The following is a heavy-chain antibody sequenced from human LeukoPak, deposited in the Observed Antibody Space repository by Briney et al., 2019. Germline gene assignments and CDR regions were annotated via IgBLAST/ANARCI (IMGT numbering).Heavy chain of an antibody. D-gene: IGHD6-13*01. CDR2: ISADNGDT. Sequence: GASVKVSCKASGYTFSDYGITWVRQAPGQGLEWMGWISADNGDTVYAQNLRGRVTVTTDASTSTAYMELRSLTSDDTAVYYCAREHGGPELALDYWGQGTLVTVSS. V-gene: IGHV1-18*01. J-gene: IGHJ4*02. CDR1: GYTFSDYG. CDR3: AREHGGPELALDY.